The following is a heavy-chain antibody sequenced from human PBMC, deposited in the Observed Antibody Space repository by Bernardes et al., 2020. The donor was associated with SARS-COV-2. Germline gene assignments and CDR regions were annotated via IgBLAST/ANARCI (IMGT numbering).Heavy chain of an antibody. J-gene: IGHJ4*02. D-gene: IGHD6-19*01. Sequence: SETLSLTCTVSGGSIRGYYWSWIRQSPGKGLEWIGFIHSSGTTNYNPSLESRVSIAVDTSKNRFSLHLSSVTAADTAVYFCARLSSGWSAINDYWGQGILVTVSS. V-gene: IGHV4-59*08. CDR2: IHSSGTT. CDR1: GGSIRGYY. CDR3: ARLSSGWSAINDY.